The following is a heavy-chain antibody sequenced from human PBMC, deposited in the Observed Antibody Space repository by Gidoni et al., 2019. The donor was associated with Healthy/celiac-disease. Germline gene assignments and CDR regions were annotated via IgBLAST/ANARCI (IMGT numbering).Heavy chain of an antibody. CDR3: AKALAAAGPLYYYYYYGMDV. D-gene: IGHD6-13*01. CDR2: ISGSGGST. V-gene: IGHV3-23*01. Sequence: EVQLLESGGGLLQPGGSLRLSCAASVFSFSSHAMSRVRQAPGKGLEWVSAISGSGGSTYYADSVKGRFTISRDNSKNTLYLQMNSLRAEDTAVYYCAKALAAAGPLYYYYYYGMDVWGQGTTVTVSS. J-gene: IGHJ6*02. CDR1: VFSFSSHA.